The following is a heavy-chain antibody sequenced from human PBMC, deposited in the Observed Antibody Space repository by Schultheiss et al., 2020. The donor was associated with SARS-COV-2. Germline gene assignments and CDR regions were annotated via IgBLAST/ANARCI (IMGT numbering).Heavy chain of an antibody. V-gene: IGHV3-30*03. D-gene: IGHD6-13*01. CDR3: ARRFRSSAGT. CDR1: GFTFSSYG. CDR2: ISYDGSNK. Sequence: GGSLRLSCAASGFTFSSYGMHWVRQAPGKGLEWVAVISYDGSNKYYADSVKGRFTISRDNSKNTLYLQMNSLRAEDTAVYYCARRFRSSAGTWGQGTLVTVSS. J-gene: IGHJ4*02.